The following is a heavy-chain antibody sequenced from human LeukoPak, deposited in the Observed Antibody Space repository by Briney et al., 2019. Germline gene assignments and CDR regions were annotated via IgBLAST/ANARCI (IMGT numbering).Heavy chain of an antibody. J-gene: IGHJ5*02. CDR3: ARVLKNWNYFYPFDP. D-gene: IGHD1-7*01. CDR2: IYYSGST. V-gene: IGHV4-59*01. Sequence: KSSETLSLTCTVSGGSISSYYWSWIRQPPGKGLEWIGYIYYSGSTNYNPSLKSRVTISVDTSKNQFSLKLSSVTAADTAVYYCARVLKNWNYFYPFDPWGQGTLVTVSS. CDR1: GGSISSYY.